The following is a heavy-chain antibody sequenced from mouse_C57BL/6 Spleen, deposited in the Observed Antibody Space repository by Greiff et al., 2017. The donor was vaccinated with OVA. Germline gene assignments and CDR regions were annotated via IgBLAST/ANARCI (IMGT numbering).Heavy chain of an antibody. CDR2: IYPGDGDT. D-gene: IGHD2-4*01. V-gene: IGHV1-82*01. J-gene: IGHJ2*01. CDR3: ARSGLQKGFDY. CDR1: GYAFSSSW. Sequence: QVQLQQSGPELVKPGASVKISCKASGYAFSSSWMNWVKQRPGKGLEWIGRIYPGDGDTNYNGKFKGKATLTADKSSSTAYMQLSSLTSEDSAVYCCARSGLQKGFDYWGQGTTLTVSS.